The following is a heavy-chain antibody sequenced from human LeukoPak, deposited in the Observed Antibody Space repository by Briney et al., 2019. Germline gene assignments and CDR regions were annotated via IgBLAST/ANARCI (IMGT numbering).Heavy chain of an antibody. J-gene: IGHJ4*02. Sequence: SETLSLTCAVCGVSFSGSCWTWLPPPPGKGLEWIAKINHSGGTNYNPSLKSRVTISVDTSKNQFSLKLSSVTAADTAVYYCARAVVRGVINYWGQGTLVTVSS. CDR1: GVSFSGSC. CDR3: ARAVVRGVINY. D-gene: IGHD3-10*01. CDR2: INHSGGT. V-gene: IGHV4-34*01.